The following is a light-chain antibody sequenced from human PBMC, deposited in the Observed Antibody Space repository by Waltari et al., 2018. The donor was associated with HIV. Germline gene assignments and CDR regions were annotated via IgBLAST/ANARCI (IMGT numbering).Light chain of an antibody. J-gene: IGLJ2*01. Sequence: QTVVTQEPSVTVSPGGTVTLNCTSATGPVSSGHYANWLQQRHGQVPRPLIYSSTRKHSWTPARFSGCLVGDRAFLVLSTVWPEDEADYYCMLFFRSSYLFGGGTKVTVL. CDR1: TGPVSSGHY. CDR3: MLFFRSSYL. CDR2: SST. V-gene: IGLV7-43*01.